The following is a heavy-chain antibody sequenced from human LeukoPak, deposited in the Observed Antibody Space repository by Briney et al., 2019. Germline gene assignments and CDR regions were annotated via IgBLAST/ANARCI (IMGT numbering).Heavy chain of an antibody. Sequence: ASVKVSCKASGYTFTSYDINWVRQATGQGLEWMGWMNPNRGNTGYEQKFQGRVTMTRNTSISTAYMELSSLRSEDTAVYYCAKSITMVRGVIRSVGFDPWGQGTLVTVSS. CDR1: GYTFTSYD. CDR3: AKSITMVRGVIRSVGFDP. V-gene: IGHV1-8*01. CDR2: MNPNRGNT. J-gene: IGHJ5*02. D-gene: IGHD3-10*01.